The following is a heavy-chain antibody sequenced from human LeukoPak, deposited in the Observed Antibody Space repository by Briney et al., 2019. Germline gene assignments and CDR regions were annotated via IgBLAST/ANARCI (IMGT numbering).Heavy chain of an antibody. V-gene: IGHV3-30*18. D-gene: IGHD1-26*01. J-gene: IGHJ4*02. CDR2: ISYDGSNK. CDR1: GFTFSSYG. CDR3: AKDLYWELPWFDY. Sequence: PGRSLRLSCAASGFTFSSYGMHWVRQAPGKGLEWVAVISYDGSNKYYADSVKGRFTISRDNSKNTLYLQMNSLRAEDKAVYYCAKDLYWELPWFDYWGQGTLVTVSS.